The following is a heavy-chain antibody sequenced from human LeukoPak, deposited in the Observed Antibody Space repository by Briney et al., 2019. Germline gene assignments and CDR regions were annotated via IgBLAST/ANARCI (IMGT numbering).Heavy chain of an antibody. V-gene: IGHV4-34*01. CDR3: ARDPTYYYGSGSYRSRGNWFDP. CDR2: INHSRSN. D-gene: IGHD3-10*01. CDR1: GGSFSGYY. J-gene: IGHJ5*02. Sequence: SETLSLTCAVYGGSFSGYYWSWIRQPPGKGLEWIGEINHSRSNNYNPSLKSRVTISVDTSKNQFSLKLSSVTAADTAVYYCARDPTYYYGSGSYRSRGNWFDPWGQGTLVTVSS.